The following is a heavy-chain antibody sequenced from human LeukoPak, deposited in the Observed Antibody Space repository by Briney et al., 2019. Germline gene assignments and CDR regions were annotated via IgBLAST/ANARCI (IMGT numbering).Heavy chain of an antibody. Sequence: GGSLRLSCAASGFTFSGSDMHWVRQASGKGLEWVGRIRIKTNSYATAYAASVKGRFTISRDDSKNTAYLQMNSLKTEDTAVYYCTTLDFDYWGQGTLVTVSS. CDR1: GFTFSGSD. CDR3: TTLDFDY. J-gene: IGHJ4*02. V-gene: IGHV3-73*01. CDR2: IRIKTNSYAT.